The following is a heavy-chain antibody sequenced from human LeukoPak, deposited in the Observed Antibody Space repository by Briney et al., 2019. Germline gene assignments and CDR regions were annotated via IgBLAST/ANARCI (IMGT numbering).Heavy chain of an antibody. D-gene: IGHD3-22*01. CDR1: GYTFTDYY. CDR3: ARGSYYYDTGGYYNWYFDL. J-gene: IGHJ2*01. CDR2: INPNSGDT. Sequence: ASVKVSCKASGYTFTDYYMHWVRQAPGQGLEWMGRINPNSGDTNYEQKFQGRVTMTRDTSISTAYMELSRLRSDDTAMYYCARGSYYYDTGGYYNWYFDLWGRGTLVTVSS. V-gene: IGHV1-2*02.